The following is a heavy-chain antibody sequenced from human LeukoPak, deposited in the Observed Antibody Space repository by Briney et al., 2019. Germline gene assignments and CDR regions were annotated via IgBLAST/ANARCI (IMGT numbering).Heavy chain of an antibody. CDR3: ASRMVDTAFDY. J-gene: IGHJ4*02. Sequence: PGESLKISCKGYGYSFTSYWIGWVLQMPGKDLEWMGIIYPGDSDTRYSPSFQAQVTISADKSISTAYLQWSSLKASDTAMYYCASRMVDTAFDYWGQGTLVTVSS. D-gene: IGHD5-18*01. CDR2: IYPGDSDT. V-gene: IGHV5-51*01. CDR1: GYSFTSYW.